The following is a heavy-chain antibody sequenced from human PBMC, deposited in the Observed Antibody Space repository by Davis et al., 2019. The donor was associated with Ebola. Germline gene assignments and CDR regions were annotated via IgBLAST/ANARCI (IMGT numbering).Heavy chain of an antibody. CDR1: GFTFSNFW. V-gene: IGHV3-7*01. CDR3: ATAGQISGWGEFVDY. J-gene: IGHJ4*02. Sequence: PGGSLRLSCAASGFTFSNFWMNWVRQAPGKGLEWVANIKQDGSEKHYVDSVKGRFTTSRDNAKNSLYLQMNSLRAEDTAVYYCATAGQISGWGEFVDYWGQGTLVTVSS. CDR2: IKQDGSEK. D-gene: IGHD6-19*01.